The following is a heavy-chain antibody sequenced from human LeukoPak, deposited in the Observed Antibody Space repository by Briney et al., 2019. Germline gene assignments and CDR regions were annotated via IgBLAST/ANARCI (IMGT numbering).Heavy chain of an antibody. V-gene: IGHV1-8*01. CDR3: ARTKYVWGSYRPDDAFDI. CDR1: GYTFTSYD. D-gene: IGHD3-16*02. CDR2: MNPNSGNT. Sequence: ASVKVSCKASGYTFTSYDINWVRQATGQGLEWMGWMNPNSGNTGYAQKFQGRVTMTRNTSISTAYMELSSLRSEDTAVYYCARTKYVWGSYRPDDAFDIWGQGTMVTVSS. J-gene: IGHJ3*02.